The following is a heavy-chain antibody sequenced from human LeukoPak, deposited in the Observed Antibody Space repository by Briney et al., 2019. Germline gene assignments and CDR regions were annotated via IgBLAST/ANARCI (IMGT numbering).Heavy chain of an antibody. J-gene: IGHJ5*02. D-gene: IGHD3-10*01. CDR3: ATSYYGSGSSNWFDP. CDR2: FDPEDGET. V-gene: IGHV1-24*01. CDR1: GGTFSSYA. Sequence: GASVKVSCKASGGTFSSYAISWVRQAPGQGLEWMGGFDPEDGETIYAQKFQGRVTMTEDTSTDTAYMELSSLRSEDTAVYYCATSYYGSGSSNWFDPWGQGTLVTVSS.